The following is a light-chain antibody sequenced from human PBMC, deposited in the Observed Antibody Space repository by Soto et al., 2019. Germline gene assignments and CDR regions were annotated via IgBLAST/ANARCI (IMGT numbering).Light chain of an antibody. J-gene: IGLJ1*01. CDR2: DVS. V-gene: IGLV2-14*03. CDR3: ASYSNSNTYV. Sequence: QSVLAQPASVSGSPGQSITISCTVTNSDVGAYKYVSWYQQHPGKAPKLMIFDVSNRPSGVSNRISGSKSGNTASLTISGLRAEDEADYYCASYSNSNTYVFGTGTKVTVL. CDR1: NSDVGAYKY.